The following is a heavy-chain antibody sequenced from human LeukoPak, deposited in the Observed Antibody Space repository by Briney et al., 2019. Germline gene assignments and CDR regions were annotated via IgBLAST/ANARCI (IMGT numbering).Heavy chain of an antibody. CDR1: GFTYSTDR. CDR3: ARDLPVSGAYHNFDC. Sequence: GGSLRLSCVASGFTYSTDRMNWVRQAPGKGLEWVSTIYSGSDYIYYADSVRGRFTISRDNAKNSLYLQMNSLRVEDTAVYYCARDLPVSGAYHNFDCWGQGTLVTVSS. J-gene: IGHJ4*02. V-gene: IGHV3-21*01. D-gene: IGHD4/OR15-4a*01. CDR2: IYSGSDYI.